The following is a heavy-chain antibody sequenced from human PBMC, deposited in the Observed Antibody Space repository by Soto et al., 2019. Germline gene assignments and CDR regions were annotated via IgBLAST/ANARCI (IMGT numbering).Heavy chain of an antibody. CDR3: AKGAVLRFLEWLPNDY. J-gene: IGHJ4*02. V-gene: IGHV3-23*01. CDR2: ISGSGGST. D-gene: IGHD3-3*01. CDR1: GFTFSSYA. Sequence: EVQLLESGGGLVQPGGSLRLSCAASGFTFSSYAMSWVRQSPGKGLEWVSAISGSGGSTYYADSVKGRFTISRDHSKNTLYLQMNSRRAEDTAGYYCAKGAVLRFLEWLPNDYWGQGTLVTVSS.